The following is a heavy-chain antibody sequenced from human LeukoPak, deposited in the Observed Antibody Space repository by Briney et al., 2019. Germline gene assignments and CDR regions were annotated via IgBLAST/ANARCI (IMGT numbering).Heavy chain of an antibody. V-gene: IGHV4-59*01. CDR1: GGSISGFY. CDR2: ISYTGST. CDR3: ARDIYGSGSYSQFDC. Sequence: PSETLSLTCSVSGGSISGFYWSWNRHSPGKGVEWFGHISYTGSTNFNPSLKSRVSISVDTSKDRFSLKLSSVTAADTAVYYRARDIYGSGSYSQFDCWGQGTLVTVSS. J-gene: IGHJ4*02. D-gene: IGHD3-10*01.